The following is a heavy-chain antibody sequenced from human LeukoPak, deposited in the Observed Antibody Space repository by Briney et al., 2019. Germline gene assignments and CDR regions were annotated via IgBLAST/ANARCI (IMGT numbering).Heavy chain of an antibody. Sequence: PGGSLRLSCAASGFTVSSKYMSWARQAPGKGLEWVSVIYSGGSTYYADSVKGRFTISRDNSKNTLYLQMNSLRAEDTAVYYCARGCSSTSCYGFEYWGQGTLVTVSS. CDR3: ARGCSSTSCYGFEY. V-gene: IGHV3-53*01. D-gene: IGHD2-2*01. CDR2: IYSGGST. J-gene: IGHJ4*02. CDR1: GFTVSSKY.